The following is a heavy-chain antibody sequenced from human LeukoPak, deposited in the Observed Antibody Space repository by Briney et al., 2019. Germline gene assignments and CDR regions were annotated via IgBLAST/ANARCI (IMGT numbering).Heavy chain of an antibody. Sequence: GGSLRLSCAASGFAFSSYGMHWVRQAPGKGLEWVAVISYDGSNKYYADSVKGRFTISRDNSKNTLYLQMNSLRAEDTAVYYCAKGRSYWHAFDIWGQGTMVTVSS. J-gene: IGHJ3*02. CDR1: GFAFSSYG. D-gene: IGHD1-26*01. CDR3: AKGRSYWHAFDI. V-gene: IGHV3-30*18. CDR2: ISYDGSNK.